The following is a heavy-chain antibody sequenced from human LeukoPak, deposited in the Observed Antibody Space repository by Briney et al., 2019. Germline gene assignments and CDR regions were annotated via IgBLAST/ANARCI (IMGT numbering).Heavy chain of an antibody. CDR3: AKAVPTYHYFDY. V-gene: IGHV3-66*01. J-gene: IGHJ4*02. CDR2: IYSGGST. Sequence: GGSLRLSCAASGFAVSSNYMHWVRQAPGKGLKWVSLIYSGGSTYYADSVKGRFTISRDNSKNTLYLRMNSLRAEDTAAYYCAKAVPTYHYFDYWGQGTLVTVSS. D-gene: IGHD6-19*01. CDR1: GFAVSSNY.